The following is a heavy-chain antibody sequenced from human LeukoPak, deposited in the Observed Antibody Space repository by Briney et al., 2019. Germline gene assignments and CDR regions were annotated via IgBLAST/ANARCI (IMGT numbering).Heavy chain of an antibody. D-gene: IGHD3-16*01. Sequence: GGSLRLSCAASGFTFNSYAMNWARQAPGKGLEWVASINHNGNVNYYVDSVKGRLTISRDNAKNPLYLQMSNLRAEDTAVYFCARGGGLDVWGQGATVTVSS. J-gene: IGHJ6*02. V-gene: IGHV3-7*03. CDR3: ARGGGLDV. CDR2: INHNGNVN. CDR1: GFTFNSYA.